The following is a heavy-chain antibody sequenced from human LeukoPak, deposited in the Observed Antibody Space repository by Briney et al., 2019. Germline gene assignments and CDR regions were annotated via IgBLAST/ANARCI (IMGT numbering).Heavy chain of an antibody. CDR2: MNPNSGNT. D-gene: IGHD3-10*01. Sequence: ASVKVSCKASGYTFTSYDINWVRQATGQGLEWMGWMNPNSGNTGYAQKFQGRVTMARNTSISTAYMELSSLRSEDTAVYYCARGLGAGLWFGEDSRAFDIWGQGTMVTVSS. CDR1: GYTFTSYD. V-gene: IGHV1-8*01. J-gene: IGHJ3*02. CDR3: ARGLGAGLWFGEDSRAFDI.